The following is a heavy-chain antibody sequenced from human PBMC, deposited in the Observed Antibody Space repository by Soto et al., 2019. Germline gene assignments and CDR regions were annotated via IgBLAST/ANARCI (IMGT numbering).Heavy chain of an antibody. D-gene: IGHD2-21*02. J-gene: IGHJ4*02. CDR2: IIPILGIA. V-gene: IGHV1-69*04. CDR1: GYTFSNFA. Sequence: SVKVSCKASGYTFSNFAMHWVRQAPGQGLEWMGRIIPILGIANYAQKFQGRVTITADKSTSTAYMELSSLRSEDTAVYYCARSIVVVTALDYWGQGTLVTVSS. CDR3: ARSIVVVTALDY.